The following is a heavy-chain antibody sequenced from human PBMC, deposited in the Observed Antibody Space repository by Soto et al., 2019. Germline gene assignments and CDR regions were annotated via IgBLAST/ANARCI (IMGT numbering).Heavy chain of an antibody. CDR1: GFAFSNYA. CDR3: ARAEVTAVFGF. J-gene: IGHJ4*02. Sequence: EEQLLESGGALVVPGGSLRLSCAASGFAFSNYAMTWVRQAPGKGLEWVSSIRGNGDRTYYAESVKGRFTISRDNSKSTLCLQMNSLRADDTAVYFWARAEVTAVFGFWGQGTLVTVPS. CDR2: IRGNGDRT. D-gene: IGHD2-21*02. V-gene: IGHV3-23*01.